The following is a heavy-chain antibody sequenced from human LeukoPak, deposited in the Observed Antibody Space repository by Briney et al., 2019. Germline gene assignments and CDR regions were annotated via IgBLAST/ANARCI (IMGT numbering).Heavy chain of an antibody. CDR1: GGSISSYY. Sequence: PSETLSLTCTVSGGSISSYYWSWIRQPPGQGLEWIGYIYYSGSTNYNPSLKSRVTISVDTSKNQFSLKLSSVTAADTAVYYCARAMVRGVRYMDVWGKGTTVTISS. CDR3: ARAMVRGVRYMDV. CDR2: IYYSGST. V-gene: IGHV4-59*01. J-gene: IGHJ6*03. D-gene: IGHD3-10*01.